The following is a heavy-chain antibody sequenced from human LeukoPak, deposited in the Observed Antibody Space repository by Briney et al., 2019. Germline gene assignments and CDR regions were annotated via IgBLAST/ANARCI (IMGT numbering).Heavy chain of an antibody. V-gene: IGHV1-46*01. CDR2: IYPRDGST. CDR3: ARDQEGFDY. Sequence: GASVKVSCKASGYTFTSNYIHWMRQAPGQGLEWMGMIYPRDGSTSYAQRFQDRVTVTRDTSTSTVHMELSGLRSEDTAVYYCARDQEGFDYWGQGTQVTVSS. J-gene: IGHJ4*02. CDR1: GYTFTSNY.